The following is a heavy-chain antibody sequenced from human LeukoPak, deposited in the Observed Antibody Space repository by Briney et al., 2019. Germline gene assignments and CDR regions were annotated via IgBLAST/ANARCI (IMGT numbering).Heavy chain of an antibody. Sequence: SETLSLTCAASGGSISSSYWWSWVRQPPGKGLEWIGEIYHSGSTNYNPSLKSRVTISVDKSNNQFSLKLSSVTAADTAVYYCARDQTYGYAGGWYDYWGQGTLVSVSS. J-gene: IGHJ4*02. V-gene: IGHV4-4*02. CDR2: IYHSGST. CDR3: ARDQTYGYAGGWYDY. CDR1: GGSISSSYW. D-gene: IGHD6-19*01.